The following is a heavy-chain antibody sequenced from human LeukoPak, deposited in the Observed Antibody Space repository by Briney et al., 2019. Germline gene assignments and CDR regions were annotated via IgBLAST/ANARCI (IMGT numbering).Heavy chain of an antibody. CDR1: GDSITNNY. CDR2: THDSGNS. CDR3: AREDSFDI. Sequence: SETLSLTCTVSGDSITNNYWAWIRQPPGKGLEWIGYTHDSGNSNYNPSLRSRVTISIDTSKNQFSLKLTSVTAADTAVYYCAREDSFDIWGQGTMVTVSS. J-gene: IGHJ3*02. V-gene: IGHV4-59*13.